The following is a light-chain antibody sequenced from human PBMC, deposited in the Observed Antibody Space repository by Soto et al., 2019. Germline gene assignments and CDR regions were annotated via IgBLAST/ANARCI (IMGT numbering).Light chain of an antibody. CDR3: QQYGSSAPIT. J-gene: IGKJ5*01. V-gene: IGKV3-20*01. CDR1: QSVSSK. CDR2: GAS. Sequence: EIVMTQSPATLSVYPGEGTTLXXRDSQSVSSKLAWYQQKPGQAPRLVXYGASIRATGIPDRFSGSGSWTDFTLTISRLEPEDFALYYCQQYGSSAPITFSQGTRLEIK.